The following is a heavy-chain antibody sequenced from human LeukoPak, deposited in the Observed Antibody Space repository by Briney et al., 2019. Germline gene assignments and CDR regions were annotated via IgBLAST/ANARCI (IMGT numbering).Heavy chain of an antibody. CDR2: ILGLGGASRT. Sequence: GGSLRLSCSASGFSFSTDGMSWVRQAPGKGLEWVSGILGLGGASRTYYADSVKGRFTISRDNSKNTLYLQMNSLRAEDTAVYYCAKDFRSGGLNWFDPWGQGTLVTVSS. V-gene: IGHV3-23*01. D-gene: IGHD2-15*01. CDR3: AKDFRSGGLNWFDP. CDR1: GFSFSTDG. J-gene: IGHJ5*02.